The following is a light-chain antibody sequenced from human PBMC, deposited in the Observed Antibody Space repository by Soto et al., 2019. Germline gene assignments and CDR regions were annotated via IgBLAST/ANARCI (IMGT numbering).Light chain of an antibody. J-gene: IGLJ1*01. CDR1: SSDVGGYNY. V-gene: IGLV2-14*01. Sequence: LTQPASVSGSPGQSITISCTGTSSDVGGYNYVSWYQQHPGKAPKLMIYEVTNRPSGVSNRFSGSKSGNTASLTISRLQAEDEADYYCSSYTSRITRVFGTGTKVTVL. CDR2: EVT. CDR3: SSYTSRITRV.